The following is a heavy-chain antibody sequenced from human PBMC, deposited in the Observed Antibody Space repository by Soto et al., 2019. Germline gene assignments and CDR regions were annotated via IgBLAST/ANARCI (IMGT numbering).Heavy chain of an antibody. J-gene: IGHJ1*01. Sequence: GGSLRLSCAASGFTFSSYWMSWVRQAPGKGLKRVANIRQDGSEKYYVDSVKGRFTISRDNAKNSLFLQMNSLRAEDTAVYFCASDGQFDSSGPFPPFQHWGQGTLVTVSS. D-gene: IGHD3-22*01. CDR2: IRQDGSEK. V-gene: IGHV3-7*01. CDR1: GFTFSSYW. CDR3: ASDGQFDSSGPFPPFQH.